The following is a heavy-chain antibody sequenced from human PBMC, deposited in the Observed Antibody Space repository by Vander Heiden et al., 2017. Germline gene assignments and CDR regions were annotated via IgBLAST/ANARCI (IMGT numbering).Heavy chain of an antibody. CDR3: ARLFLIGPYYESSGYVSH. CDR2: IYFNGNT. V-gene: IGHV4-39*01. D-gene: IGHD3-22*01. CDR1: GGSIRISSYY. Sequence: QLQLQESGPGLVKTSETLSLTCTVSGGSIRISSYYWGWIRQPPGEGLEWIWSIYFNGNTYYNPSLKSRVTISVDTSKNQFSLKLSSVTAADTAVYYCARLFLIGPYYESSGYVSHWGQGTMVTVSS. J-gene: IGHJ3*01.